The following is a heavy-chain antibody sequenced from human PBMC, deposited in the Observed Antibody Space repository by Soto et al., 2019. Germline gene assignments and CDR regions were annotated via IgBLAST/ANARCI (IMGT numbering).Heavy chain of an antibody. CDR3: ARGGAVASAIDS. D-gene: IGHD6-19*01. CDR1: DNSFSTFD. Sequence: QVQLVQSGDEVKKPGDSVKVSCKASDNSFSTFDLSWVRQAPGQGLEWMGSVSPYNGYTDYAQNLQGRVTMTTDIDTSTAYLELRILRSDDTAVYYCARGGAVASAIDSWGQGTLVTVSS. J-gene: IGHJ4*02. CDR2: VSPYNGYT. V-gene: IGHV1-18*01.